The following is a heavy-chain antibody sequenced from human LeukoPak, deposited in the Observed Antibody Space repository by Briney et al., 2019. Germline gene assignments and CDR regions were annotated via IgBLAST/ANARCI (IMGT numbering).Heavy chain of an antibody. Sequence: GGSLRLSCAASGFTFSSYAMSWVRQAPGKGLEWVSIISGSGGSIYYADSVKGRFTISRDNSKNTLYLQMNSLRAEDTAVYFCAKSAYGSGSRYYFDYWGQGTLVTVSA. CDR1: GFTFSSYA. V-gene: IGHV3-23*01. D-gene: IGHD3-10*01. CDR3: AKSAYGSGSRYYFDY. CDR2: ISGSGGSI. J-gene: IGHJ4*02.